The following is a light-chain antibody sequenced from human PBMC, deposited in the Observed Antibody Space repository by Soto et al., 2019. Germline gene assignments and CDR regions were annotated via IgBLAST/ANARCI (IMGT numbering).Light chain of an antibody. CDR1: KIINTY. CDR2: LAS. J-gene: IGKJ1*01. V-gene: IGKV1-39*01. CDR3: LQSYSSPRT. Sequence: DIQTTQSPSSLSASIGDSVPISCRASKIINTYLHWYQQKPGKDTKLLIYLASHLQSGVPSQFSGSGSGTDFTHAISSQQPEDFATYYCLQSYSSPRTFGQVTKVYI.